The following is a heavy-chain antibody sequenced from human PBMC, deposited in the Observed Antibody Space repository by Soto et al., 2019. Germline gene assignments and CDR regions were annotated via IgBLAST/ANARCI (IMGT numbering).Heavy chain of an antibody. CDR1: GGSISSGDYY. CDR3: ARAGIAARAEDYYYYGMDV. V-gene: IGHV4-30-4*01. CDR2: IYYSGST. Sequence: SETLSLTCTVSGGSISSGDYYWSWIRQPPGNGLEWIGYIYYSGSTYYNPSLKSRVTISVDTSKNQFSLKLSSMTAADTAVYYCARAGIAARAEDYYYYGMDVWGQGTTVTVSS. J-gene: IGHJ6*02. D-gene: IGHD6-6*01.